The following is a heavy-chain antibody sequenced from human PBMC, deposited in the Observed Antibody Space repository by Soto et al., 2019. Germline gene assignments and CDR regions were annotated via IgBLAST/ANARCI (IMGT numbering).Heavy chain of an antibody. CDR1: EFSLSASGVG. V-gene: IGHV2-5*02. Sequence: ITLKESGPTLVKPTQTLTLTCNLSEFSLSASGVGVGWFRQPPGKALEWLALLYWGDDKRYSPSLKSRLSVNREPSKNGVGLTKANMAPLDTGKYFWAYSPQGTGTTYYFEAWAQGTLVTVSA. CDR2: LYWGDDK. D-gene: IGHD3-22*01. CDR3: AYSPQGTGTTYYFEA. J-gene: IGHJ4*02.